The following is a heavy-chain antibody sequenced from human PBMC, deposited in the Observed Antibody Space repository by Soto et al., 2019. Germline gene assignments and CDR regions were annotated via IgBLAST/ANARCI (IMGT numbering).Heavy chain of an antibody. CDR2: ISYDGNVA. CDR3: AKEGPITNWYFDY. D-gene: IGHD1-1*01. V-gene: IGHV3-30*18. CDR1: GFTFSNYG. Sequence: QVQLVESGGGVVQPGRSLRLSCAASGFTFSNYGMHWVRQAPGKGLEWVIVISYDGNVAYYADSVKGRFTISRDNSKNPLYLQMNSLRTEDTAMYYCAKEGPITNWYFDYWGQGHLVTVSS. J-gene: IGHJ4*02.